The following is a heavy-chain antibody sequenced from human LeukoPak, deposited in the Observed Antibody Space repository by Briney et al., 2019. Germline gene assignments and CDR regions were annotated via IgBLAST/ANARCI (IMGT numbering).Heavy chain of an antibody. D-gene: IGHD3-10*01. J-gene: IGHJ5*02. CDR2: INPNSGGT. V-gene: IGHV1-2*02. CDR1: GYTFTGYY. CDR3: ARRQRITMVRGVIWGFDP. Sequence: ASVKVSCKASGYTFTGYYMHWVRQAPGQGLEWMGWINPNSGGTNYAQKFQGRVTMTRDTSINTAYMELSRLRSDDTAVYYCARRQRITMVRGVIWGFDPWGQGTLVTVSS.